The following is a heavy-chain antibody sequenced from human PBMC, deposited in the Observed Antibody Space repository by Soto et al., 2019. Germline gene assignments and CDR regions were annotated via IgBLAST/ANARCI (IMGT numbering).Heavy chain of an antibody. V-gene: IGHV3-66*04. Sequence: GGSLRLSCAASGFTVSSNYMSWVRQAPGKGLEWVSVIYSGGSTYYADSVKGRFTISRDNSKNTLYLQMNSLRAEDTAVFYCAGLFPYVSSGYHLNYLGQGTLVTVSS. CDR2: IYSGGST. D-gene: IGHD3-22*01. CDR3: AGLFPYVSSGYHLNY. CDR1: GFTVSSNY. J-gene: IGHJ4*02.